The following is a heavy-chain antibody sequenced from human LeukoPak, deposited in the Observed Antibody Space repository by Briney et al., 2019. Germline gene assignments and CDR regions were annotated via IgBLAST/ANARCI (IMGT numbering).Heavy chain of an antibody. Sequence: GGSLRLSCAASGFTFSSYSMNWVRQAPGKGLEWVSSISSSSSYIYYADSVKGRFTISRDNAKNSLYLQMNSLRAEDTAVYYCARDPTVVRGVIHYYYGMDVWGQGTTVTVSS. CDR2: ISSSSSYI. CDR1: GFTFSSYS. J-gene: IGHJ6*02. D-gene: IGHD3-10*01. CDR3: ARDPTVVRGVIHYYYGMDV. V-gene: IGHV3-21*01.